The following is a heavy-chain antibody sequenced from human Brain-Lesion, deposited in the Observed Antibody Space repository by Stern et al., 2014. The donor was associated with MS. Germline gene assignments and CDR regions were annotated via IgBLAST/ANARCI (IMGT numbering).Heavy chain of an antibody. CDR3: ARRELDGGFDLRYNWFDP. V-gene: IGHV4-39*01. D-gene: IGHD5-12*01. CDR1: GGFISRSSYY. CDR2: IYYSGST. Sequence: MQLVESGPGLVKPSETLSLTCTVSGGFISRSSYYWAWIRQPPGKGLEWIGSIYYSGSTAYNPSLKNRVTIPGDASRTQFSRKLTSVTAADTAIYYCARRELDGGFDLRYNWFDPWGQGTLVTVSS. J-gene: IGHJ5*02.